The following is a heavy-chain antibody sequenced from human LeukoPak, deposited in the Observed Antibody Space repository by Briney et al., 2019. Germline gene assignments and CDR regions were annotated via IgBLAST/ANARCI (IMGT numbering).Heavy chain of an antibody. V-gene: IGHV3-74*01. Sequence: GGSLRLSCVASGFTLSYYWMHWVRQAPGKGLVWVSRIDGGSTTNYAGSVKGRFTISRDNAKNTLYLEMSSLRPEDTAVYYCAAAKFYKTSPFDYWGQGTLVTVSS. J-gene: IGHJ4*02. CDR1: GFTLSYYW. D-gene: IGHD2-2*01. CDR3: AAAKFYKTSPFDY. CDR2: IDGGSTT.